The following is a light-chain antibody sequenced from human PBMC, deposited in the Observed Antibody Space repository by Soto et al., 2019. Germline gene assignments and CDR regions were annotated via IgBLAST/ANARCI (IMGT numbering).Light chain of an antibody. CDR2: GAS. V-gene: IGKV3-20*01. CDR3: HQYDSSPLT. Sequence: EIVLTQSPGTLSLSPGQRATLSCRASQSLSSNYLAWYQQKPGLAPMLLIYGASSRATGIPDRFSGSASVTDFTLSISRLEPEDFAVYYCHQYDSSPLTFGGGTKVEIK. J-gene: IGKJ4*01. CDR1: QSLSSNY.